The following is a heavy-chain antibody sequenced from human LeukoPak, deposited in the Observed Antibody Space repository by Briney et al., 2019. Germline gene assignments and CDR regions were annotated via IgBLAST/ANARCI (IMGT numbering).Heavy chain of an antibody. V-gene: IGHV3-7*01. CDR1: GFTFSTYW. D-gene: IGHD3-3*01. CDR2: IKQEGREK. J-gene: IGHJ6*03. Sequence: PGGSLRLSCAASGFTFSTYWMNWVRQAPGEGLEWGANIKQEGREKYYVDSVKGRVTISRDNAKHSLYLQMSSLRAEDTAVYYCVREAYDDFWGGSWRYYYYMDVWGKRITVAVS. CDR3: VREAYDDFWGGSWRYYYYMDV.